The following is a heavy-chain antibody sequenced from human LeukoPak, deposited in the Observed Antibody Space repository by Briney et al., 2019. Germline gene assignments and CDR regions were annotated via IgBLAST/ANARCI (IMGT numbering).Heavy chain of an antibody. Sequence: GGSLRLSCAASGFTFSSYGMHWVRHVPGKGLVWVSRINGDGSRTDYADFVKGRFTISRDNAKNTLYLQMDSLRADDTALYYCAVKAGYYDADAPFDYWGQGNLVTVSS. J-gene: IGHJ4*02. D-gene: IGHD3-9*01. CDR3: AVKAGYYDADAPFDY. CDR2: INGDGSRT. V-gene: IGHV3-74*01. CDR1: GFTFSSYG.